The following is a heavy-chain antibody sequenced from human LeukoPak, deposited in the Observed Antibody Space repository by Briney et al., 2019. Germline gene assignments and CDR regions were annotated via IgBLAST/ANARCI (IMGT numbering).Heavy chain of an antibody. CDR2: ISGSGGST. Sequence: GGSLRLSCAASGFTFSSYGMSWVRQAPGKGLEWVSAISGSGGSTYYADSVKGRFTISRDNSKNTLYLQMNSLRAEDTAVYYCAKGGSSSYKTYYYYYMDVWGKGTTVTISS. CDR1: GFTFSSYG. J-gene: IGHJ6*03. V-gene: IGHV3-23*01. CDR3: AKGGSSSYKTYYYYYMDV. D-gene: IGHD3-22*01.